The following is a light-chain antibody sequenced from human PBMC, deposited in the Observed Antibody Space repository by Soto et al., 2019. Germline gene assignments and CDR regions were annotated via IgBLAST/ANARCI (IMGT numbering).Light chain of an antibody. V-gene: IGKV3-11*01. J-gene: IGKJ5*01. CDR2: GTS. CDR3: QQRNSWPPTFT. CDR1: QSVPNSY. Sequence: EIVLTPSPGTLSLSPGARATLSCRASQSVPNSYLACYQQKPGQAPRLLIYGTSSRATGIPARFSGSGSGTDFTLTISSLEPEDFAVYYCQQRNSWPPTFTFGQGTRLEIK.